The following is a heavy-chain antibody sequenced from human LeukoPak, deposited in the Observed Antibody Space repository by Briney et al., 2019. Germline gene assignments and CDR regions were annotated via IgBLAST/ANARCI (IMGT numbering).Heavy chain of an antibody. CDR3: ARGQGTTVTTATGY. CDR2: INHSGSP. J-gene: IGHJ4*02. D-gene: IGHD4-17*01. Sequence: SETLSLTCAVYGGSFSGYYWNWIRQPPGKGLEWIGEINHSGSPNYIPSLKSRVTISVDTSKNQFSLKLSSVTAADTAVYYCARGQGTTVTTATGYWGQGTLVTVSS. V-gene: IGHV4-34*01. CDR1: GGSFSGYY.